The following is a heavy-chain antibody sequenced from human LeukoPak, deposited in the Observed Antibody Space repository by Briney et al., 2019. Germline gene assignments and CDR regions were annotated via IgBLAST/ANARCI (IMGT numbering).Heavy chain of an antibody. Sequence: ASVKVSCQASGYTFTGYYMHWVRQAPGQGLEWMGWMNTNSGGTNYAQKFQGRVTMTEDTSTDTAYMELSRLRSEDTAVYYCATALPSLFGVGIGRWFDPWGQGTLVTASS. D-gene: IGHD3-3*01. CDR2: MNTNSGGT. CDR1: GYTFTGYY. CDR3: ATALPSLFGVGIGRWFDP. V-gene: IGHV1-2*02. J-gene: IGHJ5*02.